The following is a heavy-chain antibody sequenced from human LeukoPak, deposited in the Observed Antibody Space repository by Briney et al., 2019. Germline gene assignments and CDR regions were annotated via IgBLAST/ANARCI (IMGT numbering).Heavy chain of an antibody. CDR2: INYSGST. V-gene: IGHV4-59*01. J-gene: IGHJ5*02. CDR3: ARADFKRLYPFDP. D-gene: IGHD2-8*01. Sequence: SETLSHTCTVSGGSFSTYYWSWIRQPPGKGLEWIGYINYSGSTTYSPSLKSRVTISVDTSKSQFSLKLSSVTAADTAVYYCARADFKRLYPFDPWGQGTLVTVSS. CDR1: GGSFSTYY.